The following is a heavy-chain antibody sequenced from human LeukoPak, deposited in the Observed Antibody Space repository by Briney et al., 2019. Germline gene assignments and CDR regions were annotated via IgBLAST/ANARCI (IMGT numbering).Heavy chain of an antibody. CDR1: GFTFSSYA. V-gene: IGHV3-23*01. D-gene: IGHD3-22*01. CDR3: ARDALAYYYDSSGYSA. Sequence: GGSLRLSCAASGFTFSSYAMSWVRQAPGKGLEWVSGISGSGGSTYYADSVKGRFTISRDNAKNSLYLQMSSLRAEDTAVYYCARDALAYYYDSSGYSARGQGTLVTVSA. J-gene: IGHJ4*02. CDR2: ISGSGGST.